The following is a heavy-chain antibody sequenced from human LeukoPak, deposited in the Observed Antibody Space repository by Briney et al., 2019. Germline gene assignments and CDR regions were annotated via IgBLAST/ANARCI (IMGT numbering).Heavy chain of an antibody. CDR3: ARIIGISGTYPTDY. V-gene: IGHV3-21*01. Sequence: GGSLRLSCAASGFTFSGYSMNWVRQAPGKGLEWVSSISSSSSYIYYADSVKGRFTISRDNAKNSLYLQMNSLRAEDTAVYYCARIIGISGTYPTDYWGQGTLVTVSS. D-gene: IGHD1-26*01. J-gene: IGHJ4*02. CDR1: GFTFSGYS. CDR2: ISSSSSYI.